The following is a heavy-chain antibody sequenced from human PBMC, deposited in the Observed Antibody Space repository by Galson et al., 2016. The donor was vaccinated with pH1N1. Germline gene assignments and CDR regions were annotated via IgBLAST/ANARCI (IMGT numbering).Heavy chain of an antibody. CDR2: ISSGGNTM. CDR1: GFTFDSHE. Sequence: SLRLSCAVSGFTFDSHEMNWVRQAPGKGLEWVASISSGGNTMFYADPVKGRFIISRDNAKNSLYLQMNSLRVEDTAVYSCARAYSDPLTLFSGAFDYWGQGTLVTVSS. J-gene: IGHJ4*02. V-gene: IGHV3-48*03. CDR3: ARAYSDPLTLFSGAFDY. D-gene: IGHD3-9*01.